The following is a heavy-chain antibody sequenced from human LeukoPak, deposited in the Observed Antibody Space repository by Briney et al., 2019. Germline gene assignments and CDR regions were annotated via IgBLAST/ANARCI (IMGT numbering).Heavy chain of an antibody. CDR3: ARSARGELLYRPKLDY. CDR2: IIPIFGTA. Sequence: GASVKVSCKASGYTFTSSTVSWVRQAPGQGLEWMGGIIPIFGTANHAQKFQGRVTITADESTSTAYMELSSLRSEDTAVYYCARSARGELLYRPKLDYWGQGTLVTVSS. CDR1: GYTFTSST. D-gene: IGHD3-10*01. J-gene: IGHJ4*02. V-gene: IGHV1-69*13.